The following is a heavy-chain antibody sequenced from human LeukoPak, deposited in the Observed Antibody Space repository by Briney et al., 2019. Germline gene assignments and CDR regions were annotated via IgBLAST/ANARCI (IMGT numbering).Heavy chain of an antibody. CDR1: GGTFSSYA. V-gene: IGHV1-69*05. J-gene: IGHJ5*02. Sequence: SVKVSCKASGGTFSSYAISWVRQAPGQGLEWMGGIIPIFGTANYAQKFQGRVTMTRNTSISTAYMELSSLRSEDTAVYYCARGYVGATEYWFDPWGQGTLVTVSS. D-gene: IGHD1-26*01. CDR2: IIPIFGTA. CDR3: ARGYVGATEYWFDP.